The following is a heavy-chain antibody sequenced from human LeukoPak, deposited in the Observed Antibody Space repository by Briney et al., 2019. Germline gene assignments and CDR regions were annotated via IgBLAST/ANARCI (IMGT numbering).Heavy chain of an antibody. V-gene: IGHV3-13*01. CDR3: AREIRETVFTRHHYYGIDV. CDR1: GFTFSTYD. CDR2: IGTVDDT. J-gene: IGHJ6*02. D-gene: IGHD1-1*01. Sequence: PGGSLRLSCAASGFTFSTYDMHWVRQVTGKGLEWVSAIGTVDDTYYLGSVKGRFTISRENAKNVLYLQMSSLRVEDTAVYYCAREIRETVFTRHHYYGIDVWGPGTTVTVSS.